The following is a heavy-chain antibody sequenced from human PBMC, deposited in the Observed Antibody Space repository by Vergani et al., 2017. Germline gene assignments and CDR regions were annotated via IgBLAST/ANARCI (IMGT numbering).Heavy chain of an antibody. D-gene: IGHD6-25*01. V-gene: IGHV3-21*01. J-gene: IGHJ4*02. Sequence: EVQLVESGGGLVRPGGSLRLSCAASGFDFNSYSMNWIRQAPGKGLEWVASISSQTDYIFYADALRGRFTISRDNAAQSLFLQMSSLRAEDTGVYFCARDLRGYGPFDLWSQGTLVTVS. CDR1: GFDFNSYS. CDR3: ARDLRGYGPFDL. CDR2: ISSQTDYI.